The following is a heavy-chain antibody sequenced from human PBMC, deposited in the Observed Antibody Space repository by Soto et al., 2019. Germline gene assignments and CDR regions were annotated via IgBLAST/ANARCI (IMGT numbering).Heavy chain of an antibody. V-gene: IGHV6-1*01. J-gene: IGHJ4*02. CDR3: ERDLVCSSTSCSPFDY. CDR2: TYYRSKWYN. Sequence: SHTLSLTCAISGDSVSSNSAAWNWIRQSPSRGLEWLGRTYYRSKWYNDYAVSVKSRITINPDTSKNQFSLQLNSVTPEDTAVYYCERDLVCSSTSCSPFDYWVQGTLVTVSS. CDR1: GDSVSSNSAA. D-gene: IGHD2-2*01.